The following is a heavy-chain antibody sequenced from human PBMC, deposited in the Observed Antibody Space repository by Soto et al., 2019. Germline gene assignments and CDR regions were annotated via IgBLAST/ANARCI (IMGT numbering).Heavy chain of an antibody. CDR2: MNPNSGNT. CDR1: GYTFTSYD. Sequence: ASVKVSCKASGYTFTSYDINWVRQATGQGLEWMGWMNPNSGNTGYAQKFQGRVTMTRNTSISTAYMELSSLRSEDTAVYYCARSAARRGRFRCCTNGVCSGSYYYYYGMDVWGQGTTVTVSS. J-gene: IGHJ6*02. CDR3: ARSAARRGRFRCCTNGVCSGSYYYYYGMDV. V-gene: IGHV1-8*01. D-gene: IGHD2-8*01.